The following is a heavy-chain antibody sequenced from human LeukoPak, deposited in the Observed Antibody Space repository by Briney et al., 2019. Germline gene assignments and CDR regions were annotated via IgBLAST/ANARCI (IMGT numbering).Heavy chain of an antibody. CDR2: ISTSGTYT. CDR3: ARDSRNYYDSSGYYYDY. V-gene: IGHV3-48*03. Sequence: GGSLRLSCAASGFTFSSYEMNWVRQAPGKGLEWVSYISTSGTYTDYADSVKGRFTISRDNAKNSVYLQMNSLRAEDTAVYYCARDSRNYYDSSGYYYDYWGQGTLVTVSS. J-gene: IGHJ4*02. CDR1: GFTFSSYE. D-gene: IGHD3-22*01.